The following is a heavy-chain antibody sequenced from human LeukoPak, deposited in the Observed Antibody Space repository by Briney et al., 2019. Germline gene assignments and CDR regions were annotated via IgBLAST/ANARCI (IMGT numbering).Heavy chain of an antibody. D-gene: IGHD5-24*01. V-gene: IGHV4-59*01. J-gene: IGHJ4*02. CDR1: GGSIKNYY. CDR2: MYYSGST. CDR3: ARDQGGDGYNYGFDY. Sequence: PSETLSLTCTVSGGSIKNYYWSWIRQPPGKGLEWIGYMYYSGSTNYNPSLKSRVTISVDTSKNQFSLKLSSVTAADTAVYYCARDQGGDGYNYGFDYWGQGTLVTVSS.